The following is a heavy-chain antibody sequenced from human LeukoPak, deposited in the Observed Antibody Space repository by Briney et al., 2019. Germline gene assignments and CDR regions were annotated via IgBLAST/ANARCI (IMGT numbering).Heavy chain of an antibody. D-gene: IGHD6-13*01. V-gene: IGHV4-34*01. Sequence: KTSETLSLTCAVYGGSFSGYYWSWIRQPPGKGLEWIGEINHSGSTNYNPSLKSRVTISVDTSKNQFSLKLSSVTAADTAVYYCARDQQLAEPRSFDYWGQGTLVTVSS. CDR2: INHSGST. CDR1: GGSFSGYY. CDR3: ARDQQLAEPRSFDY. J-gene: IGHJ4*02.